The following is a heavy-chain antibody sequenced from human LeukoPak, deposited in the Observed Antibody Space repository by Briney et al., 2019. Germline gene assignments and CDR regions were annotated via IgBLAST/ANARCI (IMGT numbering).Heavy chain of an antibody. J-gene: IGHJ3*01. D-gene: IGHD6-19*01. Sequence: GGSLRLSCAASGFTIDAYAVPGVRLAPGKGVEWVSGISWNSGSIGYADSVKGRFTISRDNAKNSLYLQMNSLRAEDTAVYYCARWDLHSGCFWGQGTMVTVSS. V-gene: IGHV3-9*01. CDR2: ISWNSGSI. CDR3: ARWDLHSGCF. CDR1: GFTIDAYA.